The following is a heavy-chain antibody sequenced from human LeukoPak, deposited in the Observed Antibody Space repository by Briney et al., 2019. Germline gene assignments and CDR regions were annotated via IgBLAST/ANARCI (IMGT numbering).Heavy chain of an antibody. CDR2: ISSSSSYI. V-gene: IGHV3-21*01. D-gene: IGHD3-9*01. CDR3: ARDPHTSYDIFTGYFDY. Sequence: GGSLRLSCAASGFTFSSYSMNWVRQAPGKGLEWVSSISSSSSYIYYADSVKGRFTISRDNAKNSLYLQMNSLRAEDTAVYYCARDPHTSYDIFTGYFDYWGQGTLVTVSS. J-gene: IGHJ4*02. CDR1: GFTFSSYS.